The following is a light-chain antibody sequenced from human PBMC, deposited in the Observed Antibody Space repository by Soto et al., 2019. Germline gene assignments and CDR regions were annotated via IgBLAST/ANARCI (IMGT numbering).Light chain of an antibody. CDR3: QQYNNWPRT. V-gene: IGKV3-11*01. CDR2: GAS. Sequence: EIVWTQSTATMCLAPWESANLACRASQSVSRYLAWYQQKPGQAPRLLIYGASSRATGIPDRFSGSGSRTDFTLTISNLDPEDFAVYYSQQYNNWPRTFGQGTRWIS. J-gene: IGKJ1*01. CDR1: QSVSRY.